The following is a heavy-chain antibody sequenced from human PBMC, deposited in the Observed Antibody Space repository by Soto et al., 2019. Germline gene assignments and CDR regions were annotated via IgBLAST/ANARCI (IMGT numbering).Heavy chain of an antibody. V-gene: IGHV3-23*01. Sequence: WGSLIVSCAASVFTFSSYSMSWVRQAPVKGLEWVSDFRGSGDDGTTYYADSVKGRFTISRDNSKNMLFLQMNSLRAEDTAIYYCAKKVNSGSGSQYFDYWGQGTLVTVSS. CDR3: AKKVNSGSGSQYFDY. CDR2: FRGSGDDGTT. D-gene: IGHD3-10*01. J-gene: IGHJ4*02. CDR1: VFTFSSYS.